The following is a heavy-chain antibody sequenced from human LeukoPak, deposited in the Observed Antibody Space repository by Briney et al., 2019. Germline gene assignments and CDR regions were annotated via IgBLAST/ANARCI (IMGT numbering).Heavy chain of an antibody. CDR3: ARGGHHRKVNYYGSGSYYMSWFDP. V-gene: IGHV1-8*01. D-gene: IGHD3-10*01. J-gene: IGHJ5*02. Sequence: GASVKVSCKASGYTFTSYDINWVQQATGQGLEWMGWMNPNSGNTGYAQKFQGRVTMTRNTSISTAYMELSSLRSEDTAVYYCARGGHHRKVNYYGSGSYYMSWFDPWGQGTLVTVSS. CDR2: MNPNSGNT. CDR1: GYTFTSYD.